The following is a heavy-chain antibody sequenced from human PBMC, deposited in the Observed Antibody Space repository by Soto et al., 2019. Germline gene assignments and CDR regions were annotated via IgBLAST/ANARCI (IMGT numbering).Heavy chain of an antibody. V-gene: IGHV3-11*01. CDR2: ISSSGSTI. CDR3: ARWGYCSSTSCSRHPGFYYFDY. CDR1: GFTFSDYY. J-gene: IGHJ4*02. Sequence: QVQLVESGGGLVKPGGSLRLSCAASGFTFSDYYMSWIRQAPGRGLELVSYISSSGSTIYYADSVKGRFTISRDNAKNSLYLQMHSLRAADTAVYYCARWGYCSSTSCSRHPGFYYFDYWGQGTMVTVSS. D-gene: IGHD2-2*01.